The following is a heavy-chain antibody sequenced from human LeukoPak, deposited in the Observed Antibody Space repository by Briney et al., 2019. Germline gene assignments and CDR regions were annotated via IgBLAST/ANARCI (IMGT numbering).Heavy chain of an antibody. CDR1: GGSISSYY. CDR3: ARRSKSPAGNLLGYYYYYYMDV. D-gene: IGHD6-13*01. Sequence: SETLSLTCTVSGGSISSYYWSWIRQPPGKGLEWIGYIYYSGSTNYNPSLKSRVTISVDTSKNQFSLKLSSVAAADTAVYYCARRSKSPAGNLLGYYYYYYMDVWGKGTTVTVSS. CDR2: IYYSGST. J-gene: IGHJ6*03. V-gene: IGHV4-59*01.